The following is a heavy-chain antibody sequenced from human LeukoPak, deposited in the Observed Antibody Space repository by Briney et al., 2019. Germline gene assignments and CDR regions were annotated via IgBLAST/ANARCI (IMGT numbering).Heavy chain of an antibody. CDR2: INHSGST. Sequence: PSETLSLTCAVYGGSFSGYYWSWIRQPPGKGLEWIGEINHSGSTNYNPSLKSRVTISVDTSKIQFSLKLSSVTAAGTAVYYCARGPNSGADYWGQGTLVTVSS. CDR1: GGSFSGYY. V-gene: IGHV4-34*01. J-gene: IGHJ4*02. D-gene: IGHD1-26*01. CDR3: ARGPNSGADY.